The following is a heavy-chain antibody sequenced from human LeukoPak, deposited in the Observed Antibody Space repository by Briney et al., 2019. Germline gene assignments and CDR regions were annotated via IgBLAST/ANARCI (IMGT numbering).Heavy chain of an antibody. V-gene: IGHV3-7*01. J-gene: IGHJ4*01. CDR3: VRDSPFGLF. Sequence: GGSLRLSCAASGFTFSDYWMSWVRQAPGKGLEWVANIKPDGSEKNYVGSVKGRFVIPRDNAKNSHYLQMNSLRDEDTAVYYCVRDSPFGLFWGHGTLVAVSS. CDR2: IKPDGSEK. CDR1: GFTFSDYW. D-gene: IGHD3-10*01.